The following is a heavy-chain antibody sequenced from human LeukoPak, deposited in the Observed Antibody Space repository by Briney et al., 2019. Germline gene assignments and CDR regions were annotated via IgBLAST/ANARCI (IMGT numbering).Heavy chain of an antibody. CDR3: ARETRPSHDDY. Sequence: GGSLRLSCAASGFTFSSYAMSWVRQAPGKGLEWVSAISGSGGSTYYADSVKGRFTISRDNAKNSLYLQMNSLRAEDTAVYYCARETRPSHDDYWGQGTLVTVSS. J-gene: IGHJ4*02. V-gene: IGHV3-23*01. CDR1: GFTFSSYA. CDR2: ISGSGGST.